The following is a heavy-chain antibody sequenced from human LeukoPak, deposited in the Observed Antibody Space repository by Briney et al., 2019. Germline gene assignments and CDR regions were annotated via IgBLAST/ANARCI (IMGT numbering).Heavy chain of an antibody. J-gene: IGHJ4*02. CDR3: AKDSKRWKTYYYEAGSYYFDY. CDR2: IRYDGSNK. V-gene: IGHV3-30*02. D-gene: IGHD3-10*01. Sequence: GWSLRLSCAAPGFTFSSYGMHGVRQAPGKGLEGVAFIRYDGSNKYYADSVKGRFTISRDNSKNTLYLQMKRLRPEDTAVYYCAKDSKRWKTYYYEAGSYYFDYWGQGTRVTVSS. CDR1: GFTFSSYG.